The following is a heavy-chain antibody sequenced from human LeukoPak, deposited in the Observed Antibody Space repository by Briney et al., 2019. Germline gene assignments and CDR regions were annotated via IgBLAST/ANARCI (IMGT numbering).Heavy chain of an antibody. Sequence: GGSLRLSCAASGFTFSSYAMSWVRQAPGKGLEWVSGISGSGDNTYYADSVKGRFTISRDNSKNTLYVQVNSLGTEDTAAYYCAKGSYYDSSGSFYIDYWGQGTLVTVSS. J-gene: IGHJ4*02. D-gene: IGHD3-22*01. CDR2: ISGSGDNT. V-gene: IGHV3-23*01. CDR1: GFTFSSYA. CDR3: AKGSYYDSSGSFYIDY.